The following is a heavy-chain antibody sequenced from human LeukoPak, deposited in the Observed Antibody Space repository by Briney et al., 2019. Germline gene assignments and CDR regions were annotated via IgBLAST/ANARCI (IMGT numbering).Heavy chain of an antibody. CDR2: IYYTGST. Sequence: PSETLSLTCTVSGGSVSSGSYYWSWIRQPPGKGLEYIGYIYYTGSTYYNPSLKSRVTISVDTSKNQFSLRLSSVTAADTAVYYCARDATAGNFDYWGQGTLVTVSS. CDR3: ARDATAGNFDY. CDR1: GGSVSSGSYY. V-gene: IGHV4-61*01. D-gene: IGHD6-13*01. J-gene: IGHJ4*02.